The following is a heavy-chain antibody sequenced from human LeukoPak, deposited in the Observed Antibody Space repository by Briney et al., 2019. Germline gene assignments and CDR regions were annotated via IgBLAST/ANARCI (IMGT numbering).Heavy chain of an antibody. D-gene: IGHD6-13*01. CDR3: AKSHIIAGYVGDY. V-gene: IGHV3-11*04. Sequence: PGGSLRLSCAASGFTFSDYYMSWIRQAPGKGLEWVSYISSSGSTIYYADSVKGRFTTSRDNSKNTLYLQMNTLRPEDTAMYYCAKSHIIAGYVGDYWGQGTLVTVSS. J-gene: IGHJ4*02. CDR1: GFTFSDYY. CDR2: ISSSGSTI.